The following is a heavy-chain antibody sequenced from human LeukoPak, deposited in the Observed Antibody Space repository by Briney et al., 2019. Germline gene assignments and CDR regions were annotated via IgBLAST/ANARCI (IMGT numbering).Heavy chain of an antibody. D-gene: IGHD6-13*01. J-gene: IGHJ4*02. CDR2: IKQDGSEK. CDR3: ARRGNRLAGAGTDY. V-gene: IGHV3-7*03. CDR1: GFTFSSYW. Sequence: GGSLRLSCAASGFTFSSYWMSWVRQAPGKGLEWVANIKQDGSEKYYVDSVKGRSTISRDNAKNSLFLQMNSLRAEDTAVYYCARRGNRLAGAGTDYWGQGTLVTVSS.